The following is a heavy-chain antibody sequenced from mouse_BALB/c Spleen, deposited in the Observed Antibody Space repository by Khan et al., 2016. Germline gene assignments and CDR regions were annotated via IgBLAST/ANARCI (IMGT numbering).Heavy chain of an antibody. Sequence: EVELVESGGGLVKPGGSLKLSCAASGFTFSYYAMSWVRQTPEKRLEWVASIISGGNTYYPDSVKGRFTISRDNARNILYLQMSSLGSDDTAMYYCARAGGYFDVWGAGTTVTVSS. J-gene: IGHJ1*01. CDR2: IISGGNT. CDR3: ARAGGYFDV. V-gene: IGHV5-6-5*01. CDR1: GFTFSYYA.